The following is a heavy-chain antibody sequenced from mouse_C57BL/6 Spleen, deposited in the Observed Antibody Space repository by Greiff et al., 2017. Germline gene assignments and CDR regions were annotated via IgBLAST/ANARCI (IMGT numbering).Heavy chain of an antibody. CDR3: ARTEGTAYCFDY. Sequence: QVQLQQSGPGLVQPSQSLSITCTVSGFSLTSYGVHWVRQSPGKGLEWLGVIWSGGSTDYNAAFISSLSISKDNAKSQVFFKMNSLQADDTAIYYCARTEGTAYCFDYWGQGTTLTVSS. J-gene: IGHJ2*01. CDR1: GFSLTSYG. CDR2: IWSGGST. V-gene: IGHV2-2*01. D-gene: IGHD1-2*01.